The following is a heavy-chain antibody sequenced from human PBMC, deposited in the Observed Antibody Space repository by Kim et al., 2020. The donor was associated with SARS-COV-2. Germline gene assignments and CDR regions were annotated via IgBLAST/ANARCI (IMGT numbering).Heavy chain of an antibody. D-gene: IGHD2-15*01. V-gene: IGHV3-30*03. CDR1: GFTFRIYG. J-gene: IGHJ5*02. Sequence: GGSLRLSCAASGFTFRIYGMHLVRQAPGKGLAGVAVISYDGSKKYYADSVKGRFTISRDNSKNTLYLQRNSLRAEDTAVYYGALIGKDFDPWGQGTLVT. CDR3: ALIGKDFDP. CDR2: ISYDGSKK.